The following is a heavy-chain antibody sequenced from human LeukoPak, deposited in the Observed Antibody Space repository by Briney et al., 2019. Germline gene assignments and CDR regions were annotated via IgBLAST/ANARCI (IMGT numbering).Heavy chain of an antibody. J-gene: IGHJ6*02. CDR2: IYYSGST. D-gene: IGHD3-3*01. V-gene: IGHV4-59*08. CDR1: GGSISSYY. Sequence: SETLSLTCTVSGGSISSYYWSWIRQPPGKGLEWIGYIYYSGSTNYNPSLKSRVTISVDTSKNQFSLKLSSVTAADTAVYYCARRGRDFWSGSMDVWGQGTTVTVSS. CDR3: ARRGRDFWSGSMDV.